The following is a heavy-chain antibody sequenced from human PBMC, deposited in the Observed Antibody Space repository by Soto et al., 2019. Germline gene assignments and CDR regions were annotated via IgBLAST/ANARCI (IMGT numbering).Heavy chain of an antibody. CDR3: AELRGAYYYYMDV. CDR1: GGSISSGGYY. CDR2: IYYSGST. Sequence: SETLSLTCTVSGGSISSGGYYWSWIRQHPGKGLEWIGYIYYSGSTYYNPSLKSRVTISVDTSKNQFSLKLSSVTAADTAVYYCAELRGAYYYYMDVWGKGTTVTVSS. V-gene: IGHV4-31*03. J-gene: IGHJ6*03. D-gene: IGHD1-26*01.